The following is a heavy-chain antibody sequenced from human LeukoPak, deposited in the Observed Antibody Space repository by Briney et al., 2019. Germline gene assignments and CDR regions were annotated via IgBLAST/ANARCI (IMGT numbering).Heavy chain of an antibody. V-gene: IGHV1-2*02. CDR1: GYRSTGYY. D-gene: IGHD3-9*01. J-gene: IGHJ4*02. CDR3: AREYYDILTGSLDY. CDR2: INPHSGGT. Sequence: ASVKVSGKASGYRSTGYYIHWVRQAPGLGLEWMGWINPHSGGTKFAQKFQGRVTMTRDTSISTGYMEVSRLRSDDAAVYYCAREYYDILTGSLDYWGQGTLVTVSS.